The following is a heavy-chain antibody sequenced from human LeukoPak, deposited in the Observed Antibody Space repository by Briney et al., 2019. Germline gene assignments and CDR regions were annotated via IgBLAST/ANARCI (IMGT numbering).Heavy chain of an antibody. CDR3: AGTYCSGARCHLGY. CDR2: IWNDGTDK. Sequence: GGSLRLSCAASGVTFSNYAMHLVRQGPGKGLEWVGLIWNDGTDKYYADSVKGRFTISRDNSKGMLYLQMNSLRAEDTAVYYCAGTYCSGARCHLGYWGQGTLVSVSS. CDR1: GVTFSNYA. V-gene: IGHV3-33*01. D-gene: IGHD2-15*01. J-gene: IGHJ4*02.